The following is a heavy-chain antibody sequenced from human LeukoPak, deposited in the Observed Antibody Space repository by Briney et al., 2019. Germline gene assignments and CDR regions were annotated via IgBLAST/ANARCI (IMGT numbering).Heavy chain of an antibody. D-gene: IGHD3-10*01. CDR1: GYTFTGYY. CDR2: INPNSGGT. Sequence: ASVKVSCKASGYTFTGYYMHWVRQAPEQGLEWMGWINPNSGGTNYAQKFQGRVTMTRDTSVSTAYMELSRLRSDDTAVYYCARDPATLWFGERARYYFDYWGQGTLVTVSS. V-gene: IGHV1-2*02. J-gene: IGHJ4*02. CDR3: ARDPATLWFGERARYYFDY.